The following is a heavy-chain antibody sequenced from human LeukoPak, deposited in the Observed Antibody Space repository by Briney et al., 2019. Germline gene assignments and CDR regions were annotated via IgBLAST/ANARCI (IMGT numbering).Heavy chain of an antibody. J-gene: IGHJ4*02. CDR1: GFTFSDHF. V-gene: IGHV3-72*01. Sequence: GGSLRLSCAVSGFTFSDHFLDWVRQAPGKGLEWVGRSRNKAKSYTTVYAASVKGRFTISRDDSKNSLYLQMNSLETEDTAVYYCVRVGSVSGSDYLDYWGQGTLVTVSS. CDR3: VRVGSVSGSDYLDY. CDR2: SRNKAKSYTT. D-gene: IGHD6-19*01.